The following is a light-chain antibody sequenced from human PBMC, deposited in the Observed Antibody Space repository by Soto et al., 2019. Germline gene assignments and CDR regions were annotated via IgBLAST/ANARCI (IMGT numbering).Light chain of an antibody. J-gene: IGKJ1*01. V-gene: IGKV3-11*01. Sequence: IVFDLFSSALFLSPGESDTLSWQASQSVSSYLAWYQQKPGQAPRLLIYDASNRATGIPARFSGSGSGTDFTLTISSLEPEDFAVYYCQQRSNWPPITFGQGTKVDIK. CDR1: QSVSSY. CDR2: DAS. CDR3: QQRSNWPPIT.